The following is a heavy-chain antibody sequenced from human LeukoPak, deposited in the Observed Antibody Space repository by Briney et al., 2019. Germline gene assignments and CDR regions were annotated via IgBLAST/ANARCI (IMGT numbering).Heavy chain of an antibody. CDR1: GGSISSGDYY. Sequence: PSETLSLTCTVSGGSISSGDYYRSWIRQPPGKGLEWIGYIYYSGSTYYNPSLKSRVTISVDTSKNQFSLKLSSVTAADTAVYYCARESEGSYGYFGHFDYWGQGTLVTVSS. V-gene: IGHV4-30-4*08. CDR3: ARESEGSYGYFGHFDY. D-gene: IGHD5-18*01. CDR2: IYYSGST. J-gene: IGHJ4*02.